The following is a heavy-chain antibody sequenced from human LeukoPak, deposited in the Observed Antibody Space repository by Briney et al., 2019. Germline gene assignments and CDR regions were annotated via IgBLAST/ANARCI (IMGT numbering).Heavy chain of an antibody. Sequence: GGSLRLSCAASGFTFSSYSMNWVRQAPGKGLEWVSSINSSSTYIYYADSVKGRFTISRDNAKNSLYLQMNSLRAEDTAVYYCVRDYCRSARCYNVDYWGQGSLVTVSS. CDR2: INSSSTYI. J-gene: IGHJ4*02. CDR3: VRDYCRSARCYNVDY. D-gene: IGHD2-2*02. V-gene: IGHV3-21*01. CDR1: GFTFSSYS.